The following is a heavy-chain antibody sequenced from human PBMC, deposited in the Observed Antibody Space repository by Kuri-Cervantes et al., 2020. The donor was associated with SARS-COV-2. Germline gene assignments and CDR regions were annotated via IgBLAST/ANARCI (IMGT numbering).Heavy chain of an antibody. CDR2: IRWNSGSI. CDR3: ARDIAGGLLFR. Sequence: SLKIPCAASGFTFDDYAMHWVRQAPGKGLEWVSGIRWNSGSIGYADSVKGRFTISRDNAKNSLYLQMNSLRAEDTAVYYCARDIAGGLLFRWGQGTLVTVSS. J-gene: IGHJ4*02. V-gene: IGHV3-9*01. D-gene: IGHD2-21*01. CDR1: GFTFDDYA.